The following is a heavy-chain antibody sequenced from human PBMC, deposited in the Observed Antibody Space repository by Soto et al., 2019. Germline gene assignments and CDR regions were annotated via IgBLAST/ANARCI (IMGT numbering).Heavy chain of an antibody. Sequence: GGSLRLSCAASGFTFSSYAMSWVRQAPGKGLEWVSAISGSGGSTYYADSVKGRFTISGDNSKNTLYLQMNSLRAEDTAVYYCAKDRAIGGYEGLDAFDIWGQGTMVTVSS. D-gene: IGHD5-12*01. V-gene: IGHV3-23*01. CDR3: AKDRAIGGYEGLDAFDI. CDR2: ISGSGGST. CDR1: GFTFSSYA. J-gene: IGHJ3*02.